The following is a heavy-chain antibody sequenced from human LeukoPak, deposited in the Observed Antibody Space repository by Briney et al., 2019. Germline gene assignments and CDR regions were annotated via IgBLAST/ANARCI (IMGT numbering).Heavy chain of an antibody. CDR1: FVTFVSYG. J-gene: IGHJ4*02. CDR3: AKDSDHCSGGNYERFDY. V-gene: IGHV3-30*18. D-gene: IGHD2-15*01. Sequence: GGSLRLSCGAAFVTFVSYGIHWVRQAPGKGLEWVAVISYDGSSKYYADSVKGRFTISRDNSKNTLVLQMNSLSAEATAHHDIAKDSDHCSGGNYERFDYWGQGTLVTVSS. CDR2: ISYDGSSK.